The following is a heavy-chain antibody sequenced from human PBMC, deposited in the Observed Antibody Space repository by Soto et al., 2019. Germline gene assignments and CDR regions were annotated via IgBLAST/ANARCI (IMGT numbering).Heavy chain of an antibody. CDR3: ARALKGLWFGESWFDP. V-gene: IGHV1-18*04. D-gene: IGHD3-10*01. J-gene: IGHJ5*02. CDR2: ISAYNGNT. Sequence: QVQLVQSGAEVKKPGASVKVSCKASGYTFTSYGISWVRQAPGQGLEWMGWISAYNGNTNYAQKLQGRVTMTTDTSTSTSYMELRSLRSDDTAVYYCARALKGLWFGESWFDPWGQGTLVTVSS. CDR1: GYTFTSYG.